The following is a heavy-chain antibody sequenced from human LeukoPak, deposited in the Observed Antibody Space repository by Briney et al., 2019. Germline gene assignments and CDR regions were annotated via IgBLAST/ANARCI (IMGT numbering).Heavy chain of an antibody. V-gene: IGHV3-9*01. CDR3: AKAPVGGGQWLVDYFHY. Sequence: GGSLRLSCAASGFTFDDYAMHWVRQAPGKGLEWVSGISWNSGSIGYADSVKGRFTISRDNAKNSLYLQMNSLRAEDTALYYCAKAPVGGGQWLVDYFHYWGQGTLVTVSS. D-gene: IGHD6-19*01. J-gene: IGHJ4*02. CDR1: GFTFDDYA. CDR2: ISWNSGSI.